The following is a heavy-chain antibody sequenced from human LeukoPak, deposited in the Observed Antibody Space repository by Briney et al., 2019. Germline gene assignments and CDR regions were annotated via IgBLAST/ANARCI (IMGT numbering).Heavy chain of an antibody. V-gene: IGHV3-23*01. CDR1: GFTFSSYA. CDR3: AKYYPSTMIVVVISYFDY. CDR2: ISGSGGSR. Sequence: GGSLRLSCAASGFTFSSYAMSWVRQAPGKGLEWVSAISGSGGSRYYADSVKGRFTISRDNSKNTLYLQMNSLRAEDTAVYYCAKYYPSTMIVVVISYFDYWGQGTLVTVSS. J-gene: IGHJ4*02. D-gene: IGHD3-22*01.